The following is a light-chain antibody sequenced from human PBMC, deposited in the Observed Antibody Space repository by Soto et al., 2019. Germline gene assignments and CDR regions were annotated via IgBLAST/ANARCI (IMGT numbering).Light chain of an antibody. CDR2: GAS. Sequence: EVVLTQSPGTLSLSPGERATLSCRASQSVVDNYLAWYQQKPGQAPRLLIYGASSRATGIPDRFSGSGSGTDFSLTISRLEPADFAVYYCQQHGVSPLFTFGQGTKLEI. J-gene: IGKJ2*01. V-gene: IGKV3-20*01. CDR1: QSVVDNY. CDR3: QQHGVSPLFT.